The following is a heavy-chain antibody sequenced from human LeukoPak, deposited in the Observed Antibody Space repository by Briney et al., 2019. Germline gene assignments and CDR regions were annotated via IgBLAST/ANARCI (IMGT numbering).Heavy chain of an antibody. J-gene: IGHJ4*02. CDR1: GFTFSSYW. CDR2: ISQDGSEM. CDR3: ARDRGYVSYDY. Sequence: GGSLRLSCAASGFTFSSYWMTWVRQAPGKGLEWVASISQDGSEMYSVDSVKGRFTISRDNAKNSLYLQMNSRRAEDTAVYYCARDRGYVSYDYWGQGTLVTVSS. D-gene: IGHD1-26*01. V-gene: IGHV3-7*05.